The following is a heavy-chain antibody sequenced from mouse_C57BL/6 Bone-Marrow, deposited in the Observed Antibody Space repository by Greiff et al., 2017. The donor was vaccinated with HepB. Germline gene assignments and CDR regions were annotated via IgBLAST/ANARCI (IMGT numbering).Heavy chain of an antibody. CDR2: INPNNGGT. V-gene: IGHV1-26*01. Sequence: EVKLQQSGPELVKPGASVKISCKASGYTFTDYYMNWVKQSHGKSLEWIGDINPNNGGTSYNQKFKGKATLTVDKSSSTAYMELRSLTSEDSAVYYCARGWLLGFAYWGQGTLVTVSA. CDR3: ARGWLLGFAY. J-gene: IGHJ3*01. CDR1: GYTFTDYY. D-gene: IGHD2-3*01.